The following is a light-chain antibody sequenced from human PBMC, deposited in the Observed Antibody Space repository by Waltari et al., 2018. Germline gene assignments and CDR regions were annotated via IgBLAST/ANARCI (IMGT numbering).Light chain of an antibody. CDR3: SSYTRFSTVV. Sequence: QSALTQPASVSGSPGQSITISCTGTSTDVGGSNYVSWYQQHPGKAPKLMIYDVTNRPSGGSNRSSGSKSGTTASRTISGLQADDEADYHGSSYTRFSTVVFGGGTKLTVL. V-gene: IGLV2-14*03. J-gene: IGLJ2*01. CDR1: STDVGGSNY. CDR2: DVT.